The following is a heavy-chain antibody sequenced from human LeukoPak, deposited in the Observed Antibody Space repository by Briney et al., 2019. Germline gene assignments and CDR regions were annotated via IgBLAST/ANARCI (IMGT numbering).Heavy chain of an antibody. CDR3: ARFAFYYYYMDV. J-gene: IGHJ6*03. CDR1: GGSINGYY. V-gene: IGHV4-59*01. Sequence: SETLSLTCTVSGGSINGYYWSWIRQPPGKGLEWIGYIYYSGSTKYNPSLKSRVTISVDTSKNEFSLKLSSVTAADTAVYYCARFAFYYYYMDVWGKGTTVTVSS. CDR2: IYYSGST.